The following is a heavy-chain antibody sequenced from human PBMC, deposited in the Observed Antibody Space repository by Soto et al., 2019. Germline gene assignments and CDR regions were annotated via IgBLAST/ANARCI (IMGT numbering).Heavy chain of an antibody. V-gene: IGHV4-34*01. CDR1: GGSFSGYY. CDR2: INHSGST. Sequence: SETLSLTCAVYGGSFSGYYWSWIRQPPGKGLEWIGEINHSGSTNYNPSLKSRVTISVDTSKNQFSLKLSSVTAADTAVYYCAIDSGYAENASRYYYYYYMDVWGKGTTVTVSS. CDR3: AIDSGYAENASRYYYYYYMDV. J-gene: IGHJ6*03. D-gene: IGHD5-12*01.